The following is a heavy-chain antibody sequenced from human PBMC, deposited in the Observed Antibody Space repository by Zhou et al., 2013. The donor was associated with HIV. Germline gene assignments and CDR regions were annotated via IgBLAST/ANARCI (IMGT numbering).Heavy chain of an antibody. CDR1: GYSFTRYD. CDR3: ARRPLMASCYDYYYXDV. V-gene: IGHV1-8*01. Sequence: QVQLVQSGAEVKKPGASVKVSCKASGYSFTRYDINWVRQATGQGLEWMGWMNPNSGNTGYAQKFQGRVTMTRNTSISTAYMELSSLRSEDTAVYYCARRPLMASCYDYYYXDVVGTNGTTV. J-gene: IGHJ6*03. D-gene: IGHD2-2*01. CDR2: MNPNSGNT.